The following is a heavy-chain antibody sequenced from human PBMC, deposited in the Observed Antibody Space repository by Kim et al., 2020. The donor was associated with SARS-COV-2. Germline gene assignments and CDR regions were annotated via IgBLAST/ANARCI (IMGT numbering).Heavy chain of an antibody. CDR3: ATGKLPMIVVVPDY. J-gene: IGHJ4*02. V-gene: IGHV3-30*03. Sequence: GGSLRLSCAASGFTFSSYGMHWVRQAPGKGLEWVAVISYDGSNKYYADSVKGRFTITRDNSKNTLYLQMNSLRAEDTAVYYCATGKLPMIVVVPDYWGQG. CDR1: GFTFSSYG. CDR2: ISYDGSNK. D-gene: IGHD3-22*01.